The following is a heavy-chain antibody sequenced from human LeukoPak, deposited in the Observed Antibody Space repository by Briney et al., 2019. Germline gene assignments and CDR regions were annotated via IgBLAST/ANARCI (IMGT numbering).Heavy chain of an antibody. CDR1: GDSISNYY. CDR3: ARERLELMGVSWWFDP. D-gene: IGHD1-1*01. CDR2: IYSSGST. V-gene: IGHV4-4*07. Sequence: PSEALSLTCTVSGDSISNYYWSWIRQPAGKGLEWIGRIYSSGSTNYNPSLKSRVTMSLDTSKNQFSLKLTSVTAADTAVYYCARERLELMGVSWWFDPWGQGTLVTVSS. J-gene: IGHJ5*02.